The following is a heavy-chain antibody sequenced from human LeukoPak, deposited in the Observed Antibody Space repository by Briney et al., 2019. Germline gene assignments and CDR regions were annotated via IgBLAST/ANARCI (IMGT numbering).Heavy chain of an antibody. J-gene: IGHJ4*02. CDR1: GGSISTYY. CDR3: ARLGRNAFDY. Sequence: SETLSLTCSVSGGSISTYYWTWIRQPAGKGLEWIGRIQTSGTTNNNPSLKSRITMSVDTSKNQFSLKLSAVTAADTAVYYCARLGRNAFDYWGQGTLVTVSS. V-gene: IGHV4-4*07. CDR2: IQTSGTT. D-gene: IGHD1-26*01.